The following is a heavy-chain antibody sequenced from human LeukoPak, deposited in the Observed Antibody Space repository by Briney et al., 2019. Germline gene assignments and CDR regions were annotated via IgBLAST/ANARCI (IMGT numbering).Heavy chain of an antibody. D-gene: IGHD5-12*01. J-gene: IGHJ1*01. Sequence: PSETLSLTCTVSGGSISSYYWSWIRQPPGKGLEWIGYIYYSGSTNYNPSLKSRVTISVDTSKNQFSLKLSSVSAADTAVYYCARMDIVTELYFQHWGQGTLATVSS. CDR2: IYYSGST. CDR3: ARMDIVTELYFQH. CDR1: GGSISSYY. V-gene: IGHV4-59*01.